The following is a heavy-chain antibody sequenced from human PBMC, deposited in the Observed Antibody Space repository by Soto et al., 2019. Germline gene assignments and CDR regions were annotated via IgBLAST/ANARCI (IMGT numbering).Heavy chain of an antibody. CDR2: ISYDGSNK. Sequence: GGSLRLSCAASGFTFSSYAMHWVRQAPGKGLEWVAVISYDGSNKYYADSVKGRFTISRDNSKNTLYLQMNSLRAEDTAVYYCARVAVVGDYYYYYGMDVWGQGTTVTV. CDR3: ARVAVVGDYYYYYGMDV. J-gene: IGHJ6*02. D-gene: IGHD2-2*01. CDR1: GFTFSSYA. V-gene: IGHV3-30-3*01.